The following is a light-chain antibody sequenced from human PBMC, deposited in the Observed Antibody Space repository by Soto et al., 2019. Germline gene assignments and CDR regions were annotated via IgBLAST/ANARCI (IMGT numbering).Light chain of an antibody. CDR2: GAS. CDR1: QSVSSSF. Sequence: IVLTQSPGTLSLSPGERATLSCRASQSVSSSFLAWYQQKPGQAPRLLIYGASSRATGIPDRFRGSGSGTDFTLTISRLEPEDFAVYYCQQYGGSPRTFGQGTKVDIK. V-gene: IGKV3-20*01. J-gene: IGKJ1*01. CDR3: QQYGGSPRT.